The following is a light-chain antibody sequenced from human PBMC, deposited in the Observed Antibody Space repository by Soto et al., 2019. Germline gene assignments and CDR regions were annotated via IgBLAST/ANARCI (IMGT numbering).Light chain of an antibody. J-gene: IGLJ3*02. CDR3: QSYDNSLGGSV. Sequence: QPVLTQPPSVSGAPGQRVTISCTGSNSNIGAGYDVHWYQQLPGTAPKLLIYGKSNRPSGVPDRFSGSKSGTSASLAITGLQDEDEADYYCQSYDNSLGGSVFGGGTKVTVL. CDR1: NSNIGAGYD. V-gene: IGLV1-40*01. CDR2: GKS.